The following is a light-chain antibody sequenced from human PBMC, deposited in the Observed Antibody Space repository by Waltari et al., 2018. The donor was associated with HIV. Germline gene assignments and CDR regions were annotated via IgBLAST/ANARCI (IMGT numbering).Light chain of an antibody. CDR1: QSISDY. Sequence: DIQMTQSPSSLSASVGDRVTITCRASQSISDYLNWYQHKPGKAPELLIFAASSLQSGVPSRFSGSGSGTDFTLTISSLQAEDVAIYYCQQYLNTPWTFGQGTKVEVK. V-gene: IGKV1-39*01. CDR2: AAS. CDR3: QQYLNTPWT. J-gene: IGKJ1*01.